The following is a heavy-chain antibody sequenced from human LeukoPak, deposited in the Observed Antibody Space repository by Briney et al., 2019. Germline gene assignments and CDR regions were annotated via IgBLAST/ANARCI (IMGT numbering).Heavy chain of an antibody. J-gene: IGHJ3*02. CDR1: GGSISSGSYY. CDR3: ASGGSYYGESASDI. Sequence: SETLSLTCTVSGGSISSGSYYWSWIRQPAGKGLEWIGRIYTSGSTNYNPSLKSRVTISVDTSKNQFSLKLSSVTAADTAVYYCASGGSYYGESASDIWGQGTMVTVSS. D-gene: IGHD1-26*01. CDR2: IYTSGST. V-gene: IGHV4-61*02.